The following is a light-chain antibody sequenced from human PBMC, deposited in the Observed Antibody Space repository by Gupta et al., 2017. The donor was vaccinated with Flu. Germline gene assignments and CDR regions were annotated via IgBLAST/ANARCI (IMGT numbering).Light chain of an antibody. CDR2: CAS. CDR3: QQYNNWSYT. J-gene: IGKJ2*01. Sequence: EIVMTQSPATLSVSPGERATLSCRASQSVSSNLAWYQQKPGQAPRLLIYCASTRATGIPAKFSGSGSGTEFTLTISSRQSEDFAVYYCQQYNNWSYTFGQGTKLEIK. V-gene: IGKV3-15*01. CDR1: QSVSSN.